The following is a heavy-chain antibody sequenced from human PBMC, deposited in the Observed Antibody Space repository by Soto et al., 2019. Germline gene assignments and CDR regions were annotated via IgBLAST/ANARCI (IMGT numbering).Heavy chain of an antibody. Sequence: GGSLRLSCAASGFTFSSYGMHWVRQAPGKGLEWVAVISYDGSNKYYADSVKGRFTISRDNSKNTLYLQMNSLRAEDTAVYYCAKAYYYGSGSYGDWFATWGQGTLVTVSS. J-gene: IGHJ5*02. V-gene: IGHV3-30*18. CDR2: ISYDGSNK. CDR1: GFTFSSYG. CDR3: AKAYYYGSGSYGDWFAT. D-gene: IGHD3-10*01.